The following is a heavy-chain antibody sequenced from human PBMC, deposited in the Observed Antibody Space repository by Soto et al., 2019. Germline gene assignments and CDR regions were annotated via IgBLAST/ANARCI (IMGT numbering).Heavy chain of an antibody. J-gene: IGHJ1*01. CDR1: GFTFWTYA. Sequence: GGSLRLSCAASGFTFWTYAMSWVRQAPGKGLEWVSVISGTGGGTSYADSVKGRFTISKDNSKNTLYLQMNSLGVEDTAVYYCARHPPPGYYYDSSGYYGYFQHWGQGTPVTVS. CDR2: ISGTGGGT. CDR3: ARHPPPGYYYDSSGYYGYFQH. V-gene: IGHV3-23*01. D-gene: IGHD3-22*01.